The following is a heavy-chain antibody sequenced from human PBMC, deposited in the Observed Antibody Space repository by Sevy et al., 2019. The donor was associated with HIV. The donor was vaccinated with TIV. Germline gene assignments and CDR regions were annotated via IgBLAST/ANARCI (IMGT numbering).Heavy chain of an antibody. V-gene: IGHV3-30*03. CDR2: ISYHESNK. D-gene: IGHD5-18*01. Sequence: GGSLRLSCAASGFTFSSYGMHWVRQAPGKGLEWVAVISYHESNKFYADSVKGRFAISRDNSKNMLYLQMDNLRAEDTAVYYCATKKIDRGYSYGTDYWGQGTLVTVSS. J-gene: IGHJ4*02. CDR1: GFTFSSYG. CDR3: ATKKIDRGYSYGTDY.